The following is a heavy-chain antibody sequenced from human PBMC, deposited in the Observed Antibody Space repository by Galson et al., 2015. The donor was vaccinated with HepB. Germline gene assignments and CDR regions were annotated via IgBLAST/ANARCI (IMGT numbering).Heavy chain of an antibody. D-gene: IGHD5/OR15-5a*01. J-gene: IGHJ5*02. V-gene: IGHV3-64*01. CDR2: ISSGGANT. CDR1: GFTISSFA. CDR3: ARGILPVSTIYVAP. Sequence: SLRLSCAASGFTISSFAMHWVRQAPGKGLEWVSVISSGGANTYYANSVKGRFTISRDNPKNTLNLQLNSLRVEDMALYYCARGILPVSTIYVAPWVQGTLVSVSS.